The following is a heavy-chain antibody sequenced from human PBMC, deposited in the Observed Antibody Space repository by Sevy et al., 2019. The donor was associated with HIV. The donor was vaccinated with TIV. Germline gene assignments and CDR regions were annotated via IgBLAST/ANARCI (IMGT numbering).Heavy chain of an antibody. D-gene: IGHD2-21*02. J-gene: IGHJ4*02. Sequence: GGSLRLSCKASGFILSRYDVHWVRQAPGKGLEWVASIFNDGKTKYYGDSVKGRFTISRDDSKNTLYLQMDSLRAEDTAVYYCARESGSDWYLDYWGQGTLVTVSS. CDR3: ARESGSDWYLDY. V-gene: IGHV3-33*01. CDR2: IFNDGKTK. CDR1: GFILSRYD.